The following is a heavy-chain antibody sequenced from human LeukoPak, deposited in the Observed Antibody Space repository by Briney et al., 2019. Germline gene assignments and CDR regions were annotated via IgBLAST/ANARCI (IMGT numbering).Heavy chain of an antibody. Sequence: SETLSLTCTVSGGSISSYYWSWIRQPPGKGLEWIGNIYTSGNTNYNPSLKSRVAISVDTSKNQFSLKLNSVTAADTAVYYCARPYSSGWSGAFDIWGQGTMVTISS. V-gene: IGHV4-4*09. D-gene: IGHD6-19*01. CDR3: ARPYSSGWSGAFDI. CDR2: IYTSGNT. CDR1: GGSISSYY. J-gene: IGHJ3*02.